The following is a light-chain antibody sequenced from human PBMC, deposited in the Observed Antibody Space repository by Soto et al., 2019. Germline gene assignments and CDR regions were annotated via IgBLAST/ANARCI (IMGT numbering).Light chain of an antibody. J-gene: IGKJ1*01. CDR3: HQYHGYWT. V-gene: IGKV1-5*03. CDR2: KAS. CDR1: QSISDL. Sequence: DIQMTQSPSTLSASVGDRVTITCRASQSISDLLAWYQQKPGKAPKLLIYKASSLKSGVPSRFTGSGSGKEYTLTISSLQPDDFASYYFHQYHGYWTFGQGTKGEIK.